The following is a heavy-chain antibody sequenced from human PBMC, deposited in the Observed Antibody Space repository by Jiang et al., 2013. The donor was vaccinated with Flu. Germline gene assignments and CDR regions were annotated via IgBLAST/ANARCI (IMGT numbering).Heavy chain of an antibody. Sequence: LLKPSETLSLTCAVYGGSFSGYYWSWIRQPPGKGLEWIGEINHSGSTNYNPSLKSRVTISVDTSKNQFSLKLSSVTAADTAVYYCARGRPITGRHNNWFDPWGQGTLVTVSS. CDR1: GGSFSGYY. V-gene: IGHV4-34*01. J-gene: IGHJ5*02. D-gene: IGHD1-20*01. CDR2: INHSGST. CDR3: ARGRPITGRHNNWFDP.